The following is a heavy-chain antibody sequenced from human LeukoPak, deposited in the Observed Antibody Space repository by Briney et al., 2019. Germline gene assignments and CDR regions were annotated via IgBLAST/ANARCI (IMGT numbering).Heavy chain of an antibody. V-gene: IGHV4-59*12. CDR2: IYYSGST. D-gene: IGHD3-3*01. Sequence: SETLSLTCTVSGGSISGYYWSWIRQPPGKGLEWIGYIYYSGSTNYNPSLKSRVTISVDTSKNQFSLKLSSVTAADTAVYYCARDDGSGVDYWGQGTLVTVSS. CDR3: ARDDGSGVDY. J-gene: IGHJ4*02. CDR1: GGSISGYY.